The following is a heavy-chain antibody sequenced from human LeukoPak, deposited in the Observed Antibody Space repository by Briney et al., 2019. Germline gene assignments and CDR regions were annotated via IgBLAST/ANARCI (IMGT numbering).Heavy chain of an antibody. CDR1: GFTFSSYA. D-gene: IGHD2-2*01. V-gene: IGHV3-21*01. CDR2: ISSSSSYI. CDR3: ARAGSWADIVVVPAAFDY. J-gene: IGHJ4*02. Sequence: GGSLRLSCAASGFTFSSYAMSWVRQAPGKGLEWVSSISSSSSYIYYADSVKGRFTISRDNAKNSLYLQMNSLRAEDTAVYYCARAGSWADIVVVPAAFDYWGQGTLVTVSS.